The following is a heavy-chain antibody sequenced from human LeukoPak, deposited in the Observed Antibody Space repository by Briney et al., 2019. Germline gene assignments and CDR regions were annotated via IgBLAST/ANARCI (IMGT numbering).Heavy chain of an antibody. CDR1: GFTFSSYG. D-gene: IGHD3-10*01. V-gene: IGHV3-30*03. J-gene: IGHJ4*02. Sequence: PGGSLRLSCAASGFTFSSYGMHWVRQAPGKGLEWVAVISYDGSNKYYADSVKGRFTISRDNSKNTLYLQMNSLRAEDTAVYYCASLAYGSGSYTHWGQGTLVTVSS. CDR3: ASLAYGSGSYTH. CDR2: ISYDGSNK.